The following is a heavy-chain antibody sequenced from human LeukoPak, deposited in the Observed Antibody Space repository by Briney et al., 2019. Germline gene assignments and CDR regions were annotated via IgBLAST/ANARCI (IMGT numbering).Heavy chain of an antibody. CDR1: GYTFTGYY. CDR3: ARAMRSLVVVITTPWFDP. J-gene: IGHJ5*02. Sequence: ASVKVSCKASGYTFTGYYMHWVRQAPGQGLEWMGWINPNSGGTNYAQKFQGRVTMTRDTSISTAYMELSRLRSDDTAVYYCARAMRSLVVVITTPWFDPWGQGTLVTVSS. V-gene: IGHV1-2*02. D-gene: IGHD3-22*01. CDR2: INPNSGGT.